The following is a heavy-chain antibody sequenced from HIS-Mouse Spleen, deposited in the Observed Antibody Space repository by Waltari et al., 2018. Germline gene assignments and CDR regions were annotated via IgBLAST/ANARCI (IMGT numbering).Heavy chain of an antibody. CDR2: INHSGST. CDR1: GGSFSGYY. Sequence: QVQLQQWGAGLWKPSETLSLTCAVYGGSFSGYYWSGIRPPPGKGLEWIGEINHSGSTNYNPSLKSRVTISVDTSKNQFSLKLSSVTAADTAVYYCARARSGVRGVIDAFDIWGQGTMVTVSS. V-gene: IGHV4-34*01. CDR3: ARARSGVRGVIDAFDI. D-gene: IGHD3-10*01. J-gene: IGHJ3*02.